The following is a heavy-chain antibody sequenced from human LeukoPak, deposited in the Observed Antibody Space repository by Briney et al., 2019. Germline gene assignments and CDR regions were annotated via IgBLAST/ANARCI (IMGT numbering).Heavy chain of an antibody. CDR2: NYYSGST. D-gene: IGHD2-2*01. V-gene: IGHV4-59*01. CDR1: GGSFSSYY. J-gene: IGHJ4*02. Sequence: SETLSLTCSVSGGSFSSYYWRWIRRPPGEGLEGIGYNYYSGSTNYNPSLKSRVSISADTSKDQFALKLSCVTARDTPVYYCAGELTPVPGHSAYGGQGSLVTLPS. CDR3: AGELTPVPGHSAY.